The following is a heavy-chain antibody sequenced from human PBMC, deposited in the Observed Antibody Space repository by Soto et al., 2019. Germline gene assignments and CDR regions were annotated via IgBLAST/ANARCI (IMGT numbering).Heavy chain of an antibody. J-gene: IGHJ4*02. CDR3: ARAMMTTVTSDFDY. V-gene: IGHV3-30-3*01. CDR1: GFTFSSYA. D-gene: IGHD4-17*01. CDR2: ISYDGSNK. Sequence: QVQLVESGGGVVQPGRSLRLSCAASGFTFSSYAMHWVRQAPGKGLEWVAVISYDGSNKYYADSVKGRFTISRDNSKNTLYLQMNSLRAEDTAVYYCARAMMTTVTSDFDYWGQGTLVTVSS.